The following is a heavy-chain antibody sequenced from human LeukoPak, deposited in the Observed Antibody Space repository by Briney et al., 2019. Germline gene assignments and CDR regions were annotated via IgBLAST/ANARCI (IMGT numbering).Heavy chain of an antibody. CDR2: INPNSGGT. Sequence: EASVKVSCKASGYTFTGYYMHWVRQAPGQGREWMGWINPNSGGTNYAQKFQGRVTTTRDPSISKAYMELSRLRSDDTAVYYCARGYRLTDYWDQGTLVTVSS. V-gene: IGHV1-2*02. CDR3: ARGYRLTDY. D-gene: IGHD1-1*01. J-gene: IGHJ4*02. CDR1: GYTFTGYY.